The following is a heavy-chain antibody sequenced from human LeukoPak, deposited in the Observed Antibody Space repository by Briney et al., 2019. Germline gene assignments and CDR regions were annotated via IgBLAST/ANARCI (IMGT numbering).Heavy chain of an antibody. V-gene: IGHV3-7*01. D-gene: IGHD6-13*01. J-gene: IGHJ6*03. CDR1: GFSFSSYW. CDR2: IKQDGSEK. Sequence: GGSLRLSCAAAGFSFSSYWMSWVRQAPGKGLEWVANIKQDGSEKYYVDSVKGRFTISRDNAKNSLYLQMNSLRAEDTAVYYCARGQQPARYYYYYYMDVWGKGTTVTVSS. CDR3: ARGQQPARYYYYYYMDV.